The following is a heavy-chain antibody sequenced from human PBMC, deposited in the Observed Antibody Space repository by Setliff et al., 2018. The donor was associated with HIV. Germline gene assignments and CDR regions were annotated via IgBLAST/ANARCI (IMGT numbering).Heavy chain of an antibody. Sequence: ASVKVSCKASGYIFTDYYIHWVRQAPGQGLEWMGWINPNGGYTNYAQKFQGRVTMTTDTSTRTAYMELRSLRSDDTAVYYCARQETGMGSYYGDYYYYMDVWGKGTTVTVSS. J-gene: IGHJ6*03. CDR3: ARQETGMGSYYGDYYYYMDV. V-gene: IGHV1-2*02. D-gene: IGHD3-22*01. CDR1: GYIFTDYY. CDR2: INPNGGYT.